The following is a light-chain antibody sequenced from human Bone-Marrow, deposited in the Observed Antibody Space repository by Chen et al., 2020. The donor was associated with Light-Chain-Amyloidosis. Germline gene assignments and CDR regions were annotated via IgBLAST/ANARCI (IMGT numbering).Light chain of an antibody. CDR2: EVT. CDR1: SSDVGGDNH. CDR3: RSYTSTNTLV. J-gene: IGLJ1*01. V-gene: IGLV2-14*01. Sequence: QSALTQPASVSGSPGQSITISCTGTSSDVGGDNHVSWYQQHPDKAPKLMIDEVTNRPSWVPDRVSGSKSDNTASRNISGLQTEDEADYSCRSYTSTNTLVVGSGTRITVL.